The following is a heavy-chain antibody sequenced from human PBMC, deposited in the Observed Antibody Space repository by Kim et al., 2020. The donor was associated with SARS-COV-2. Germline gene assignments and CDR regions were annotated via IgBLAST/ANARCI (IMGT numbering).Heavy chain of an antibody. V-gene: IGHV4-34*01. D-gene: IGHD3-10*01. Sequence: SLKSRVTIPVDTSKNQFSLKRSSVTAADTAVYYCASRILWFGELSNAFDIWGQGTMVTVSS. J-gene: IGHJ3*02. CDR3: ASRILWFGELSNAFDI.